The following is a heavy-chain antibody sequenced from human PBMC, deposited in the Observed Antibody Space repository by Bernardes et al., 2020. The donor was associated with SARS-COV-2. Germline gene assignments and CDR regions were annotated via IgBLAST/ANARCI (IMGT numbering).Heavy chain of an antibody. V-gene: IGHV3-23*01. CDR2: ISGSGDTT. CDR3: AKVLYRGTNFGPFDS. D-gene: IGHD3-16*01. CDR1: GFTFSEYG. J-gene: IGHJ3*02. Sequence: GSVRLSCAASGFTFSEYGMSWVRQAPGKGLEWVASISGSGDTTAYGDSVKGRSTIPRDNSKNTVSVQLNSLRAEDTGIYYCAKVLYRGTNFGPFDSLGQGTMVTVSS.